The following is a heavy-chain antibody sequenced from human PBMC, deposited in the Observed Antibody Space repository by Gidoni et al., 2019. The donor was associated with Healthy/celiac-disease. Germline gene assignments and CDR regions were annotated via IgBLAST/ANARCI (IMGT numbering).Heavy chain of an antibody. CDR3: ARDMDAFDI. J-gene: IGHJ3*02. CDR2: IYRGGST. V-gene: IGHV3-66*02. Sequence: EVQLVESGGGLVQPGGSLRLSCAASGFTVSSTYMSWVRQAPGEGLEWVSVIYRGGSTYYADSVKVRFTISRDNSKNTLYLQMNSLRAEDTAVYYCARDMDAFDIWGQGTMVTVSS. CDR1: GFTVSSTY. D-gene: IGHD2-15*01.